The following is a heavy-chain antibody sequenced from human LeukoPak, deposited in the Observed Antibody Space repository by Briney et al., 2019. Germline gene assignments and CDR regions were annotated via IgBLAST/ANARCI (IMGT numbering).Heavy chain of an antibody. V-gene: IGHV3-30*19. Sequence: PGGSLRLSCAASGFTFSSYGMHWVRQAPGKGLEWVAVIWYDGSNKYYADSVKGRFTISRDNSKNTLYLQMNSLRAEDTAVYYCARKYSSSYFDYWGQGTLVTVSS. D-gene: IGHD6-6*01. J-gene: IGHJ4*02. CDR1: GFTFSSYG. CDR3: ARKYSSSYFDY. CDR2: IWYDGSNK.